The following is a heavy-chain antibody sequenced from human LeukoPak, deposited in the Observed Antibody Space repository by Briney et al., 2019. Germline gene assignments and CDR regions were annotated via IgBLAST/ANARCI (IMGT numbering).Heavy chain of an antibody. V-gene: IGHV3-23*01. Sequence: GGSLRLSCAASGFTFSSYAMSWVRQAPGKGREWVSAISVGGGSTYYADSVRGRFTISRDNTKNTLYLQMNSLRAEDTAVYYCAKEDSYWEYDRFDYWGQGTLVTVSS. CDR1: GFTFSSYA. J-gene: IGHJ4*02. CDR2: ISVGGGST. CDR3: AKEDSYWEYDRFDY. D-gene: IGHD1-26*01.